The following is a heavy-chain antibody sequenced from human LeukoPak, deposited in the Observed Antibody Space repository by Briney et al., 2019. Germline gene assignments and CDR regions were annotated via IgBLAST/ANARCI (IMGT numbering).Heavy chain of an antibody. Sequence: SETLSLTCTVSGGSISSGGYYWSWIRQHPGKGLEWIGYIYYSGSTYYNPSLKSRVTISVDTSKNQFSLKLCSVTAADTAVYYCARDIVITPSLRWFDPWGQGTLVTVSS. V-gene: IGHV4-31*03. D-gene: IGHD3-16*01. J-gene: IGHJ5*02. CDR2: IYYSGST. CDR1: GGSISSGGYY. CDR3: ARDIVITPSLRWFDP.